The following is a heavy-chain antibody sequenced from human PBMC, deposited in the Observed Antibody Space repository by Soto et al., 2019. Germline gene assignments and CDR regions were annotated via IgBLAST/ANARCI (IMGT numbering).Heavy chain of an antibody. CDR1: GFTFNYYA. CDR3: AKLGGITIFGVVGPEDV. CDR2: ISGSGGST. J-gene: IGHJ6*02. V-gene: IGHV3-23*01. D-gene: IGHD3-3*01. Sequence: EVQVLESGGSLVQPGGSLRLSCAASGFTFNYYAISWVRQAPGKGLEWVSAISGSGGSTYYADSVKGRFTISRDNSKNTLYLQMNSLRAEDTAVYYCAKLGGITIFGVVGPEDVWGQGTTVTVSS.